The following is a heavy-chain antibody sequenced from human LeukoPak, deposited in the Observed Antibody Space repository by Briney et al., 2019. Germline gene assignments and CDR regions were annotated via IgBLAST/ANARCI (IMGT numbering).Heavy chain of an antibody. CDR1: GGTFSSYA. D-gene: IGHD3-22*01. CDR3: ARGRYYYDSSGYRFEYFQH. J-gene: IGHJ1*01. V-gene: IGHV1-69*13. Sequence: AVKVSCKASGGTFSSYAISWVRQAPGQGLEWMGGIIPIFGTANYAQKFQGRVTITADESTSTAYMELSSLRSEDTAVYYCARGRYYYDSSGYRFEYFQHWGQGTLVTVSS. CDR2: IIPIFGTA.